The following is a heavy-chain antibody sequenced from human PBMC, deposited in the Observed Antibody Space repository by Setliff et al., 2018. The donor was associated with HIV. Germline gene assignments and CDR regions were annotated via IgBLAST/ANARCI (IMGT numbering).Heavy chain of an antibody. J-gene: IGHJ6*02. CDR3: AKDIRGLNYYYYGMDV. CDR1: GFTFSSYW. CDR2: IKQDGSEK. D-gene: IGHD2-2*02. V-gene: IGHV3-7*03. Sequence: PGGSLRLSCAASGFTFSSYWMSWVHQAPGKGLEWVANIKQDGSEKYYVDSVKGRFTISRDNAKNSLYLQMNSLRAEDTALYYCAKDIRGLNYYYYGMDVWGQGTTVTVSS.